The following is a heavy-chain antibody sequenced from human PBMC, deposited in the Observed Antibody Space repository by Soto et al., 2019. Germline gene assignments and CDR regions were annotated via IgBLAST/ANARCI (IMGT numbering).Heavy chain of an antibody. CDR3: ARGGKGSGYSGYE. J-gene: IGHJ1*01. V-gene: IGHV4-34*01. D-gene: IGHD5-12*01. CDR1: GGSFIGYY. CDR2: INHSGST. Sequence: QVQLQQWGAGLLKPSETLSLTCAVYGGSFIGYYWSWIRQPPGKGLEWIGEINHSGSTNYNPSHKSRVTISVDTSKNQFSLKLNSVTAADTAVYYCARGGKGSGYSGYEWGQGTLVTVSS.